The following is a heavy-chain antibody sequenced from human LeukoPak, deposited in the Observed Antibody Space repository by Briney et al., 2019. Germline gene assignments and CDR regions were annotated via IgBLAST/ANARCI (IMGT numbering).Heavy chain of an antibody. CDR2: IYSGST. D-gene: IGHD2-2*03. J-gene: IGHJ4*02. V-gene: IGHV3-53*05. CDR3: AKDLSTSGWILEY. Sequence: PGGSLRLSCTVSGFTVSSNSMSWVRQAPGKGLEWVSFIYSGSTHYSDSVKGRFTISRDNSKNSLYLQMNSLRTDDTALYYCAKDLSTSGWILEYWGQGTLVTVSS. CDR1: GFTVSSNS.